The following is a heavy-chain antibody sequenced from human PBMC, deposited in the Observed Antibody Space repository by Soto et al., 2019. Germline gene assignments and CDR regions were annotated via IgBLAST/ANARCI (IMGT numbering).Heavy chain of an antibody. Sequence: ASVKVSCKTSGYDFTKYAVHWVRQAPGQSLEWMGWISGYNGDTNYAQKFQDRVSMTIDTSTGTAYMELRSLTSDDTAVYYCAKNGQPPYYYYGLDVWGQGTKVTVSS. D-gene: IGHD2-8*01. CDR2: ISGYNGDT. CDR3: AKNGQPPYYYYGLDV. CDR1: GYDFTKYA. J-gene: IGHJ6*02. V-gene: IGHV1-18*01.